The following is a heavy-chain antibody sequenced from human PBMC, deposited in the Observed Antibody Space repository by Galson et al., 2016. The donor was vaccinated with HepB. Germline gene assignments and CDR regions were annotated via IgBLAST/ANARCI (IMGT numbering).Heavy chain of an antibody. CDR1: GDSVSSNSAA. D-gene: IGHD6-13*01. J-gene: IGHJ3*02. CDR2: TYYRSKWYY. Sequence: CAISGDSVSSNSAAWHWIRQSPWRGLEWLGRTYYRSKWYYDYAEAVKSRMTINPDTSKNQFSLQLNSVTPEDTAVYYCARVFGWSTSLGTFDIWGQGTMVPVSS. CDR3: ARVFGWSTSLGTFDI. V-gene: IGHV6-1*01.